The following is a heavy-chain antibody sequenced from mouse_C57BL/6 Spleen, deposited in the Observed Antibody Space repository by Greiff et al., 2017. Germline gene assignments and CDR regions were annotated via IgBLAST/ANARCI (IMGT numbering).Heavy chain of an antibody. J-gene: IGHJ3*01. CDR3: ARGTAQATWGFAY. Sequence: QVHVKQPGAELVKPGASVKLSCKASGYTFTSYWMQWVKQRPGQGLEWIGEIDPSDSYTNYNQKFKGKATLTVDTSSSTAYMQLSSLTSEDSAVYYCARGTAQATWGFAYWGQGTLVTVSA. CDR2: IDPSDSYT. V-gene: IGHV1-50*01. D-gene: IGHD3-2*02. CDR1: GYTFTSYW.